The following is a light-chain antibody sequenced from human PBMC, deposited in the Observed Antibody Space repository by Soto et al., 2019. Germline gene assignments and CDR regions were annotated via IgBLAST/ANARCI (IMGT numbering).Light chain of an antibody. CDR2: EVS. J-gene: IGLJ1*01. CDR1: SSDVGGYKY. CDR3: CSYTSSTTYV. V-gene: IGLV2-14*01. Sequence: QSALTQPASVSGSPGQSITISCSGTSSDVGGYKYVSWYQQHPGKAPKLMIYEVSNRPSGVSDRFSGSKSGNTASLTISGLQAEDEAYYYCCSYTSSTTYVFGTGTKLTVL.